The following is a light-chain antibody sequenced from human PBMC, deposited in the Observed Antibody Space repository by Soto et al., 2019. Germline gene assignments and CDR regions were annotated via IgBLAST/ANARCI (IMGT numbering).Light chain of an antibody. CDR1: SSNIGNNY. J-gene: IGLJ2*01. V-gene: IGLV1-51*01. CDR2: DNN. CDR3: GTWDSSQTGMV. Sequence: QSVLTQPPSVSAAPGQKVTISCSGSSSNIGNNYVSWYQQLPGTAPKLLIYDNNKRPSGIPDQFSGSKSGTSATLGITGLQNGDEADYYCGTWDSSQTGMVFGGGTKLTVL.